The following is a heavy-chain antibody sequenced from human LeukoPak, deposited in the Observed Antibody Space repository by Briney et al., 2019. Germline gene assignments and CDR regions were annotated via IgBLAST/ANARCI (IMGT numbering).Heavy chain of an antibody. CDR3: AREFDGVFSFEY. CDR2: IIPIFGTA. CDR1: GCTFDSYA. V-gene: IGHV1-69*05. J-gene: IGHJ4*02. D-gene: IGHD2-8*01. Sequence: SVKVSCKASGCTFDSYAISWVRQAPGQGLEWMGRIIPIFGTANYAQKFQGRVTITTDESTSTAYMELSSLRSEATAVYYCAREFDGVFSFEYWGQRPVVTVSS.